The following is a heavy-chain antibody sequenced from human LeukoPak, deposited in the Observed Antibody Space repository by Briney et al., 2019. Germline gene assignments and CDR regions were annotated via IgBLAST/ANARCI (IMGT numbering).Heavy chain of an antibody. J-gene: IGHJ6*02. D-gene: IGHD1-20*01. CDR1: GFTVSSNY. CDR3: ARDRYNWNYYYGMDV. Sequence: PGGSLRLSCAASGFTVSSNYMSWVRQAPGKGLEWVSVIYSGGSTYCADSVKGRFTISRDNSKNTLYLQMNSLRAEDTAVHYCARDRYNWNYYYGMDVWGQGTTVTVSS. CDR2: IYSGGST. V-gene: IGHV3-66*01.